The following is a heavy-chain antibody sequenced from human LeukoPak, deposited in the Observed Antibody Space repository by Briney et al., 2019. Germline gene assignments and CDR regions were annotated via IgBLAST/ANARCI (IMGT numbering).Heavy chain of an antibody. CDR3: ATVYLRDGYNFDY. Sequence: ASVKVSCKASGYTFTGYYMHWVRQAPGQGLEWMGWINPNSGGTNYAQKFQGRVTMTRDTSISTAYMELSSLRSEDTAVYYCATVYLRDGYNFDYWGQGTLVTVSS. J-gene: IGHJ4*02. D-gene: IGHD5-24*01. CDR2: INPNSGGT. V-gene: IGHV1-2*02. CDR1: GYTFTGYY.